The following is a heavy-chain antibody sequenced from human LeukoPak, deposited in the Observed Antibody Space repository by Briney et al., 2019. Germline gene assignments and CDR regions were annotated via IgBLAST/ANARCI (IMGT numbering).Heavy chain of an antibody. CDR2: INHSGST. CDR3: ASLRVLTGYYKGRAFDI. Sequence: PSETLSLTCAVYGGSFSGYYWSWIRQPPGKGLEWIGEINHSGSTKYNPSLKNRVTISVDTSKNQFSLKLGSVTAADTAVYYCASLRVLTGYYKGRAFDIWGQGTMVTVSS. J-gene: IGHJ3*02. CDR1: GGSFSGYY. D-gene: IGHD3-9*01. V-gene: IGHV4-34*01.